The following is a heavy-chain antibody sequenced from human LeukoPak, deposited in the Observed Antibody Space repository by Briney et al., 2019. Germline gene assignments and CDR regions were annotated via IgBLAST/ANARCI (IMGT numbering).Heavy chain of an antibody. J-gene: IGHJ3*02. CDR3: ASYSSGWYGDAFDI. CDR1: GFTFSSYW. CDR2: INSDGSST. V-gene: IGHV3-74*01. D-gene: IGHD6-19*01. Sequence: GGSLRLSCAASGFTFSSYWMHWVRQAPGKGLVWVSRINSDGSSTSYADSVKGRFTISRDNAKNTLYLQMNSLRAEDTAVYYCASYSSGWYGDAFDIWGQGTMVTVSS.